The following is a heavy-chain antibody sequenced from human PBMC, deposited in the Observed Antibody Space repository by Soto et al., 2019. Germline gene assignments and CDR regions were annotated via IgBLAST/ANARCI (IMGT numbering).Heavy chain of an antibody. CDR1: GFTFSSYA. CDR2: ISGSGGTA. D-gene: IGHD5-18*01. Sequence: EVQLLESGGGSVQPGGSLRLSCAASGFTFSSYAMHWVRRPPGKGLEWVSSISGSGGTAYYADSVKGRFSISIDSLVTPLYLQMNRLTAEDTAVFYWAKCRGQLWKFDYWGQGSLVSVSP. J-gene: IGHJ4*02. V-gene: IGHV3-23*01. CDR3: AKCRGQLWKFDY.